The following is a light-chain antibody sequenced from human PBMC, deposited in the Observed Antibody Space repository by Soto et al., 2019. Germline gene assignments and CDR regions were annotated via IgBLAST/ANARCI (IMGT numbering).Light chain of an antibody. CDR3: HQRKSWPRT. Sequence: EIVLTPSPATLSLSPGERATLSCRASQSISSNLAWYQEKPGQAPRLLIYGASARATGIPARFSGSGSGTDFTLTISSLEPEDFAVYYCHQRKSWPRTFGQGTKGDIK. V-gene: IGKV3-11*01. CDR2: GAS. J-gene: IGKJ1*01. CDR1: QSISSN.